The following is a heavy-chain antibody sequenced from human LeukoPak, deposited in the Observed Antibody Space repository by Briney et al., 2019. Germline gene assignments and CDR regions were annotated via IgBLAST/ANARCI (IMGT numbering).Heavy chain of an antibody. V-gene: IGHV3-23*01. CDR1: GFTFSSYA. Sequence: GGSLRLSCAASGFTFSSYAMSWVRQAPGKGLGWVSAISGSGGSTYYADSVKGRFTISRDNSKNTLYLQMNSLRAEDTAVYYCAKDRGTAMVKYYYGMDVWGKGTTVTVSS. CDR3: AKDRGTAMVKYYYGMDV. D-gene: IGHD5-18*01. J-gene: IGHJ6*04. CDR2: ISGSGGST.